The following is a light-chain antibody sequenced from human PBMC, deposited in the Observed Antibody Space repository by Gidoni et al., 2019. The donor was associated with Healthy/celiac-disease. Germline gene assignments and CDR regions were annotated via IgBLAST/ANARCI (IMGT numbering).Light chain of an antibody. Sequence: QSVLTQPPSVSGAPGQRVTISCTGSSSNIGAGYDVHWYQQLPGTAPKLLIYGNGNRPSGVPDRFSGSKSGTSASLAISGLQAEDEADYYCQSYDSSLSVRGVVFGGGTKLTVL. CDR1: SSNIGAGYD. CDR3: QSYDSSLSVRGVV. V-gene: IGLV1-40*01. J-gene: IGLJ2*01. CDR2: GNG.